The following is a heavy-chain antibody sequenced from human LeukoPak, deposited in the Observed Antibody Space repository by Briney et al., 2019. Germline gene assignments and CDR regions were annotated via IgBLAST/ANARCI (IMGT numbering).Heavy chain of an antibody. CDR2: ISSSSSYI. J-gene: IGHJ4*02. CDR1: GFTFSSYS. V-gene: IGHV3-21*01. Sequence: GGSLRLSCAASGFTFSSYSMNWVRQAPGKGLEWVSSISSSSSYIYYADSVKGRFTISRDNAKNSLYLQMNSLRAEDTAVYYCARDLRSEYFDYWGQGTLVTVSS. CDR3: ARDLRSEYFDY.